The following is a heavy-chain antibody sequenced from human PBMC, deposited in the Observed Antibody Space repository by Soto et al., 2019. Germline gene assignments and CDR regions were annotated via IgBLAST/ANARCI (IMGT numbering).Heavy chain of an antibody. CDR3: ARDLRIAVAGTEVEVFDY. Sequence: GGSLRLSCAASGFTVSSNYMSWVRQAPGKGLEWVSVIYSGGSTYYADSVKGRFTISRDNSKNTLYLQMNSLRAEDTAVYYCARDLRIAVAGTEVEVFDYWGQGTLVTVSS. J-gene: IGHJ4*02. V-gene: IGHV3-53*01. CDR2: IYSGGST. D-gene: IGHD6-19*01. CDR1: GFTVSSNY.